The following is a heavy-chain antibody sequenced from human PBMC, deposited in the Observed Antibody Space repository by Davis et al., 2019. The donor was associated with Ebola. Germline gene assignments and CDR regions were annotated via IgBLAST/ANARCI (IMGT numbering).Heavy chain of an antibody. V-gene: IGHV3-33*01. CDR1: GFTLSSYG. D-gene: IGHD6-19*01. CDR2: IRSDGSNQ. CDR3: ARDSDTSGLYWYFDL. Sequence: GGSLRLSCAAAGFTLSSYGMHWVRQAPGKGLEWVAAIRSDGSNQYYAESVKGRFTISRDKSKNTLYLQVSSLRAEDTAVYYCARDSDTSGLYWYFDLWGRGTLVTVSS. J-gene: IGHJ2*01.